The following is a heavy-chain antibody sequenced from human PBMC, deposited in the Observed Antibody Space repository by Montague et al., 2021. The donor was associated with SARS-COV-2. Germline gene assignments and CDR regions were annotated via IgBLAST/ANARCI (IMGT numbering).Heavy chain of an antibody. CDR1: GASVTDYS. D-gene: IGHD1-26*01. CDR3: AWTGSGRSDLAY. CDR2: VLYNKST. J-gene: IGHJ4*02. Sequence: SETLSLTCSVSGASVTDYSWSWTWQPPGKGLERVGDVLYNKSTNINSSPSSRVTISVYTSKTQFSLRLTSVTAADTAFSYCAWTGSGRSDLAYWGQGTLVTVSS. V-gene: IGHV4-59*08.